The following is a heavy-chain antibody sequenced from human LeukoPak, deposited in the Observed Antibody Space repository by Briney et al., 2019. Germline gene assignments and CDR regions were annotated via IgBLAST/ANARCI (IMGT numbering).Heavy chain of an antibody. CDR2: IIPIFGTA. J-gene: IGHJ1*01. CDR3: ARNIAAAGEGYLH. V-gene: IGHV1-69*05. Sequence: SVKVSCKASGYTFTSYGISWVRQAPGQGLEWMGGIIPIFGTANYAQKFQGRVTITTDESTSTAYMELSSLRSEDTAVYYCARNIAAAGEGYLHWGQGTLVTVSS. D-gene: IGHD6-13*01. CDR1: GYTFTSYG.